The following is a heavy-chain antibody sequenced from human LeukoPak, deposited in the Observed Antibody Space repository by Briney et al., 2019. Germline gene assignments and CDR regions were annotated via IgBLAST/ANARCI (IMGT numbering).Heavy chain of an antibody. CDR2: INHSGST. J-gene: IGHJ4*02. Sequence: KPSETPSLTCTVSGGSISSYYWSWIRQPPGKGLEWIGEINHSGSTNYNPSLKSRVTISVDTSKNQFSLKLSSVTAADTAVFYCARGGHYYFDYWGQGTLVTVSS. CDR1: GGSISSYY. CDR3: ARGGHYYFDY. V-gene: IGHV4-34*01.